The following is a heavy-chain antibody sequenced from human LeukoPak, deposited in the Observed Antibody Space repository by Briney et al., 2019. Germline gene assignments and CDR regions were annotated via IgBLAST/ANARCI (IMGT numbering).Heavy chain of an antibody. CDR3: ARDRGCSSTSCYTSKNWFDP. J-gene: IGHJ5*02. CDR1: GGSISSYY. D-gene: IGHD2-2*02. Sequence: PSETLSLTCTVSGGSISSYYWSWIRQPAGKGLEWIGRIYTSGSTNYNPSLKSRVTMSVDTSKNQFSLKLSSVTAADTAVYYCARDRGCSSTSCYTSKNWFDPWGQGILVTVSS. V-gene: IGHV4-4*07. CDR2: IYTSGST.